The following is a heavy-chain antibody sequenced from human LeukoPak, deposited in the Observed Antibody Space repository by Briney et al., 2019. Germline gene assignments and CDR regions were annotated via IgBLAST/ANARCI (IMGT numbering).Heavy chain of an antibody. CDR2: TYYTSKWNT. CDR1: GDSVSTSGVA. D-gene: IGHD6-25*01. V-gene: IGHV6-1*01. CDR3: ARGRASAFDV. Sequence: PSQTLTLTCAISGDSVSTSGVAWNWLRPSPSRGLEWLERTYYTSKWNTDYAVSVKSRIVVNPDKSKNQFSLQLNSVTSEDTAVYYCARGRASAFDVWGQGTMVTVSS. J-gene: IGHJ3*01.